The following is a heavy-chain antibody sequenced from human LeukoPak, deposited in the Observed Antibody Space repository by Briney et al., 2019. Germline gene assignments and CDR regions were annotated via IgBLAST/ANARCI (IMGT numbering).Heavy chain of an antibody. CDR1: GYTFTGYY. D-gene: IGHD5-24*01. J-gene: IGHJ3*02. V-gene: IGHV1-2*04. CDR2: INPNSGGT. Sequence: ASVNVSCTASGYTFTGYYMHWVRQAPGQGLEWMGWINPNSGGTNYAQKFQGWVTMTRDTSISTAYMELSRLRSDDTAVYYCALLGDGYNDAFDIWGQGTMVTVSS. CDR3: ALLGDGYNDAFDI.